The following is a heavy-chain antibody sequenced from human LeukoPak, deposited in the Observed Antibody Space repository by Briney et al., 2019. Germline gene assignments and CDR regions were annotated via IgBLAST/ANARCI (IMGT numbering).Heavy chain of an antibody. D-gene: IGHD3-3*02. J-gene: IGHJ6*02. CDR1: GFTFADYY. CDR2: ISTSGNTI. Sequence: GGSLRLSCSGSGFTFADYYMSWIRQAPGKGLEWVSYISTSGNTIYYADSVKGRFTISRDNAKNSVYLQMSSLRAEDTAIYYCVRDPVEFLESLRVQYYYRFDVWGQGTTVTVSS. V-gene: IGHV3-11*01. CDR3: VRDPVEFLESLRVQYYYRFDV.